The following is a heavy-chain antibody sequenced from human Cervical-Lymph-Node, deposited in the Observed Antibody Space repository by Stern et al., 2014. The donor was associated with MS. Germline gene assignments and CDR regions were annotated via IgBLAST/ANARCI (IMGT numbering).Heavy chain of an antibody. CDR1: GYTFTTSW. D-gene: IGHD3-22*01. CDR2: FNPGDSEP. CDR3: ARHRSSGYYDY. V-gene: IGHV5-51*01. J-gene: IGHJ4*02. Sequence: VQLVESGAEVKKPGESLKISCRTSGYTFTTSWIGWGRQMPGKGLEWMGIFNPGDSEPRYSPSFQGRVTMSADKSISTAYLQWSSLKASDTAIYYCARHRSSGYYDYWGQGTLVTVSS.